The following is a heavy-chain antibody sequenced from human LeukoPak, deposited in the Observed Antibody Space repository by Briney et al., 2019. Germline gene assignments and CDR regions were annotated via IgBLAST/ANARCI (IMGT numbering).Heavy chain of an antibody. Sequence: SETLSLTCTVSGGSISSYYWSWIRQPPGKGLEWMGYIYYSGSTNYNPSLKSRVTISVDTSKNQFSLKLSSVTAADTAVYYCARQEEGSYDYWGQGTLVTVSS. CDR1: GGSISSYY. CDR3: ARQEEGSYDY. V-gene: IGHV4-59*08. D-gene: IGHD3-10*01. J-gene: IGHJ4*02. CDR2: IYYSGST.